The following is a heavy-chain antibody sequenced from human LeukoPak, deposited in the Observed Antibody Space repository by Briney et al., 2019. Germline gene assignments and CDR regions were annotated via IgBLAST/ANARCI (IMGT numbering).Heavy chain of an antibody. CDR2: INPNSGVT. CDR1: GYTFTAYP. J-gene: IGHJ4*02. V-gene: IGHV1-2*06. Sequence: ASVKVSCRASGYTFTAYPIHWVRQAPGQGLEWMGRINPNSGVTNYAQKFQGRVIMTRDTSISTAYMQLSSLKSEDTAVYYCARDSSNWSSFGSWGQGSLVIVSS. CDR3: ARDSSNWSSFGS. D-gene: IGHD2-2*01.